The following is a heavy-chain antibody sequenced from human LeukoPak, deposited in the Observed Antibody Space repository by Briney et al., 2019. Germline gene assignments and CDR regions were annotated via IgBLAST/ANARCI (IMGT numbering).Heavy chain of an antibody. CDR3: ARDRYYDFWSGYPDY. Sequence: PGGSLRLSCAASGFTFDDYGMSWVRQAPGKGLEWVSGINWNGGSTGYADSVKGRFTISRDNAKNSLYLQMNSLRAEDTALYYCARDRYYDFWSGYPDYWGQGTLVTVSS. V-gene: IGHV3-20*04. D-gene: IGHD3-3*01. CDR1: GFTFDDYG. J-gene: IGHJ4*02. CDR2: INWNGGST.